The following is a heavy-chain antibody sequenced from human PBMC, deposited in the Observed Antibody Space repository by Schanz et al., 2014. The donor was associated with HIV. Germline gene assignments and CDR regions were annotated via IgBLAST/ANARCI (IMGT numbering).Heavy chain of an antibody. Sequence: EVQLLESGGHLVQPGGSLRLSCTVSGFTFSNYAMTWVRQAPGKGLEWVSLLSGSGSTTFYAGPVKGRFTISRDNSKSTLYLQMNSLRAEDTAVYYCANSGYCTSGVCYTRGYDTDVWGQGTTVTVSS. CDR3: ANSGYCTSGVCYTRGYDTDV. D-gene: IGHD2-8*01. V-gene: IGHV3-23*01. CDR1: GFTFSNYA. J-gene: IGHJ6*02. CDR2: LSGSGSTT.